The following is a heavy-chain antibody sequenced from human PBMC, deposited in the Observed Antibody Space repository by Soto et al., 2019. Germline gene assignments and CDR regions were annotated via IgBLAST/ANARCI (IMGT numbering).Heavy chain of an antibody. D-gene: IGHD6-19*01. V-gene: IGHV4-30-4*01. CDR1: GGSISSGDYY. Sequence: QVQLQESGPGLVKPSQTLSLTCTVSGGSISSGDYYWSWIRQPPGKGLEWIGYIYYSGSTYYNPSLKSRLTRSVYTSTNQSSLKLSSVTAADTAVYYCARNSGWGYNWFDPWGQGTLVTVSS. J-gene: IGHJ5*02. CDR2: IYYSGST. CDR3: ARNSGWGYNWFDP.